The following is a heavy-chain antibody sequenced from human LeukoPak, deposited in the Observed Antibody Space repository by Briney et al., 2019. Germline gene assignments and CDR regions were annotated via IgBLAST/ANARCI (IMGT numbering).Heavy chain of an antibody. CDR2: INHSGST. CDR1: GGSFSGYY. CDR3: ARALGYCSGGSCYVVDV. Sequence: SETPSLTCAVYGGSFSGYYWSWIRQPPGKGLEWIGEINHSGSTNYNPSLKSRVTISVDTSKNQFSLKLSSVTAADTAVYYCARALGYCSGGSCYVVDVWGQGTTVTVSS. V-gene: IGHV4-34*01. J-gene: IGHJ6*02. D-gene: IGHD2-15*01.